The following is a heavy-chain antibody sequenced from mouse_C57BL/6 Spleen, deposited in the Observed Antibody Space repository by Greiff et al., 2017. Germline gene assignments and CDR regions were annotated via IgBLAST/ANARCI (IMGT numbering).Heavy chain of an antibody. Sequence: VQLQQSGPELVKPGASVKISCKASGYAFSSSWMNWVKQRPGKGLEWIGRIYPGDGYTNYNGKFKGKATLTADKSSSTAYMQLSSLTSEDSAVYFCARSGLGYYFDYWGQGTTLTVSS. CDR1: GYAFSSSW. CDR3: ARSGLGYYFDY. D-gene: IGHD3-1*01. V-gene: IGHV1-82*01. CDR2: IYPGDGYT. J-gene: IGHJ2*01.